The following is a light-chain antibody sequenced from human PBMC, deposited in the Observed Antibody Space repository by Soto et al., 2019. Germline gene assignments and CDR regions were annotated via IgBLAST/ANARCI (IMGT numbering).Light chain of an antibody. V-gene: IGLV2-14*01. J-gene: IGLJ1*01. CDR2: GVT. CDR1: SSDVGAYNY. Sequence: QSALTQPASVSGSPGQSITISCTGTSSDVGAYNYVSWYQQYPGKAPKLMIYGVTNRPSGVSNRFSGSKTGNTASLTISGLQAEDEADSYCFSHTGGDSHVFGTGTKVTVL. CDR3: FSHTGGDSHV.